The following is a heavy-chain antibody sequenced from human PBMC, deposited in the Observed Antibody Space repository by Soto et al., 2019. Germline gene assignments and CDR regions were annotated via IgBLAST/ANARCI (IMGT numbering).Heavy chain of an antibody. CDR2: INPNRGAT. Sequence: ASVKVCCKASGYSITGYYLDWVRQAPGHGLEWMGWINPNRGATDYAQKFQGRVTMTRDTSINTAYMELSSLTSDDTAVYYCARVAVSGTIDYWGQGTLVTVSS. CDR1: GYSITGYY. CDR3: ARVAVSGTIDY. V-gene: IGHV1-2*02. J-gene: IGHJ4*02. D-gene: IGHD6-19*01.